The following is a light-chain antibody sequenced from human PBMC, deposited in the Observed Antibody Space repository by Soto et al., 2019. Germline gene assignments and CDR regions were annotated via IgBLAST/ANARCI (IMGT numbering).Light chain of an antibody. Sequence: MPQSPATLSVSPGERATLSCRASQSVSSNLGWYQKKPGQAPRLLIYGASTRATGIPARFSGSGSGTEFTLTISNLQYEDFPLYHCQQYNTFPLTFGGGTKVDIK. CDR2: GAS. CDR3: QQYNTFPLT. V-gene: IGKV3-15*01. CDR1: QSVSSN. J-gene: IGKJ4*01.